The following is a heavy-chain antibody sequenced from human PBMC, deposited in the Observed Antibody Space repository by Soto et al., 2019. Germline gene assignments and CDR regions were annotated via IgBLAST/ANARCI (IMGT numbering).Heavy chain of an antibody. Sequence: SETLSLTCAVSGASISSYYWSWIRQPPGKGLEWTGYIYYSGSTNYNPSLKSRVTISVDTSKNQFSLKLSSVTAADTAVYYCARVRDYSDSSGYYNYFDYWGQGALVTVSS. D-gene: IGHD3-22*01. CDR1: GASISSYY. CDR2: IYYSGST. CDR3: ARVRDYSDSSGYYNYFDY. V-gene: IGHV4-59*01. J-gene: IGHJ4*02.